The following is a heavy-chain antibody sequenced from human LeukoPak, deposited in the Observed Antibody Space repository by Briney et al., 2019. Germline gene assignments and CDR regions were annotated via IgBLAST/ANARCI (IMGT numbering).Heavy chain of an antibody. J-gene: IGHJ5*02. V-gene: IGHV4-4*07. CDR2: IDSSGST. CDR3: ARGDWQYTSNWSNWFDP. CDR1: GGSLSSYY. D-gene: IGHD6-13*01. Sequence: PSETLSLTCTVSGGSLSSYYWSWIRQPAGKGLEWIGRIDSSGSTKYNPSLKSRVTISVDMSKNQFSLRLSSVTAADTAIYYCARGDWQYTSNWSNWFDPWGQGTLVTVSS.